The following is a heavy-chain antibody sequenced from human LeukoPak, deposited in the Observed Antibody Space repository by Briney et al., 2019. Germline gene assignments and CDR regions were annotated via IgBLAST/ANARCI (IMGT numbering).Heavy chain of an antibody. J-gene: IGHJ5*02. D-gene: IGHD2-21*01. CDR3: ARFGVIGSNVYNWFDP. CDR1: GASITSYY. V-gene: IGHV4-59*01. CDR2: IYHKGST. Sequence: SETLSLTCTVSGASITSYYWSWIRQPPGKGLEWIGHIYHKGSTTYNSSLKSRITISVNASKTQFSLKLSSVTAADTAVYYCARFGVIGSNVYNWFDPWGPGILVTVSS.